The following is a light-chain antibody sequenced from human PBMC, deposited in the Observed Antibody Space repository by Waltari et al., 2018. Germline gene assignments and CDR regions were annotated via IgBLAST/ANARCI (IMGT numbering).Light chain of an antibody. CDR2: VNSDGSH. CDR1: SGHSSNV. V-gene: IGLV4-69*01. CDR3: QTGGHGTWV. Sequence: QLVLTQSPSASASLGASVKLTCTLSSGHSSNVIAWLQQQPEKGPRYLMKVNSDGSHSQGDETPDRFSGSSSGAERYLTIPSVQPEDEADYYCQTGGHGTWVFGGGTKLTVL. J-gene: IGLJ3*02.